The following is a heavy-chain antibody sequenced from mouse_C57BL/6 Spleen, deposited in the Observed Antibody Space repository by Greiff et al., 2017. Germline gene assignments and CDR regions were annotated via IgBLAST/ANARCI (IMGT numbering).Heavy chain of an antibody. CDR2: IDPNSGGT. CDR3: ARGYGSSYDYFDY. CDR1: GYTFTSYW. Sequence: QVQLQQPGAELVKPGASVKLSCKASGYTFTSYWMHWVKQRPGRGLEWIGRIDPNSGGTKYNEKFKSKATLTVDKPSSTAYRQLSSLPSEDSAVYYCARGYGSSYDYFDYWGQGTTLTVSS. J-gene: IGHJ2*01. V-gene: IGHV1-72*01. D-gene: IGHD1-1*01.